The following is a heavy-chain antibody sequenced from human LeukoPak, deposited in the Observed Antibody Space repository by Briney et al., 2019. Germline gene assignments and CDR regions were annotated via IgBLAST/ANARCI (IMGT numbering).Heavy chain of an antibody. Sequence: SETLSLTCTVSGGSISSYYWSWIRQPAGKGLEWIGRIYTSGSTNYNPSLKSRVTMSVDTSKNQFSLKLSSVTAADTAVYYCARDGYYYGSGSYYNGGLDYWGQGTLVTVSS. V-gene: IGHV4-4*07. D-gene: IGHD3-10*01. CDR2: IYTSGST. CDR1: GGSISSYY. CDR3: ARDGYYYGSGSYYNGGLDY. J-gene: IGHJ4*02.